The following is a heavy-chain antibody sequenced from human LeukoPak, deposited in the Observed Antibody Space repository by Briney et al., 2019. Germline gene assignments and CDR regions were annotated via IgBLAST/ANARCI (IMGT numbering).Heavy chain of an antibody. Sequence: GGSLRLSCAASGFTFGTYEMNWVRRAPGKGLEWVSYINTGGGVTYYADSVKGRFTISRDNAKNSLYLQMDSLRAGDTAVYYCAGVYRCSTSCSYFDYWGQGTLVTVSS. CDR2: INTGGGVT. CDR1: GFTFGTYE. D-gene: IGHD2-2*01. V-gene: IGHV3-48*03. CDR3: AGVYRCSTSCSYFDY. J-gene: IGHJ4*02.